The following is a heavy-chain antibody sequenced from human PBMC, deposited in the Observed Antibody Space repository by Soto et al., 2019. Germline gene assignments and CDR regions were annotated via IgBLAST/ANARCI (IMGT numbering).Heavy chain of an antibody. J-gene: IGHJ2*01. D-gene: IGHD5-12*01. V-gene: IGHV1-3*01. CDR1: GYTFTSYA. CDR3: ARVGSGWLQLEWYFDL. Sequence: QVQLVQSGAEVKRPGASVKVSCKASGYTFTSYAMHWVRQAPGQRLEWMGWINAGNGNTRYSQKFQGRVTITRDTSASTAYMELSSLISEDTAVYYCARVGSGWLQLEWYFDLWGRGTLVTVSS. CDR2: INAGNGNT.